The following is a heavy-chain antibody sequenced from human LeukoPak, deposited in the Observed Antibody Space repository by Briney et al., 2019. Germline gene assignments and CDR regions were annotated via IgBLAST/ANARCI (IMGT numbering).Heavy chain of an antibody. CDR2: ISSSSSYI. CDR1: GFTFSSYS. V-gene: IGHV3-21*01. J-gene: IGHJ4*02. CDR3: ARARQATVDFDY. D-gene: IGHD4-23*01. Sequence: PGGSLRRSCAASGFTFSSYSMNWVRQAPGKGLEWVSSISSSSSYIYYADSVKGRFTISRDNAKNSLYLQMNSLRAEDTAVYYCARARQATVDFDYWGQGTLVTVSS.